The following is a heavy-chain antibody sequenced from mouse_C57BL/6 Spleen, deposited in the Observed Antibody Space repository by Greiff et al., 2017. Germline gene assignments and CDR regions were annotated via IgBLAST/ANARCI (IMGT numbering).Heavy chain of an antibody. CDR1: GYTFTSYW. CDR2: IDPSDSET. V-gene: IGHV1-52*01. CDR3: ARRGVVAPGYFDV. D-gene: IGHD1-1*01. Sequence: QVQLQQPGAELVRPGSSVKLSCKASGYTFTSYWMHWVKQRPIQGLEWIGNIDPSDSETHYNQKFKDKATLTVDKSSSTAYMQLSSLKSEDSAVYYCARRGVVAPGYFDVWGTGTTVTVSS. J-gene: IGHJ1*03.